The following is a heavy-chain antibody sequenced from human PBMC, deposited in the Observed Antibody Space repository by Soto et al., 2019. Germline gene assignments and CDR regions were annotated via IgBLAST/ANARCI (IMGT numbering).Heavy chain of an antibody. CDR3: AKSYGEFYMDV. D-gene: IGHD4-17*01. Sequence: GGSLRLSCAASGFTFSSYGMHWVRQAPGKGLEWVAVISYDGSNKYYADSVKGRFTISRDNSKNTLYLQMNSLRAEDTAVNYCAKSYGEFYMDVWGKGTTVTVSS. V-gene: IGHV3-30*18. J-gene: IGHJ6*03. CDR1: GFTFSSYG. CDR2: ISYDGSNK.